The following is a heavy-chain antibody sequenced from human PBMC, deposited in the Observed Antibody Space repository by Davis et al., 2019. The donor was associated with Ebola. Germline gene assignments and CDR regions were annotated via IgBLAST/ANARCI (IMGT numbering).Heavy chain of an antibody. CDR3: VRSSGWYLGEN. D-gene: IGHD6-19*01. CDR2: MYPGDSDI. Sequence: PGGSLRLSCKGSGYRFTSYWIVWVRQMPGKGLDWMGTMYPGDSDIRYSPSFQGQVTISADKSFSTAYLQWSSLKASDSAMYYCVRSSGWYLGENWGQGTLVTVSS. CDR1: GYRFTSYW. V-gene: IGHV5-51*01. J-gene: IGHJ4*02.